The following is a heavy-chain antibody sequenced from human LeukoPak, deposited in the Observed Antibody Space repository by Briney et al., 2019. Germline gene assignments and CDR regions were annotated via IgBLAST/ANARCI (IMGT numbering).Heavy chain of an antibody. Sequence: SETLSLTCAVYGGAFSGYFWTWIRQPPGKGLEWIGEINHSGSTNYNPSLKSRVTISVDTSKNQFSLKLTSVTAADTAVYYCARRSKDSSGYYYFDYWGQGTLVTVSS. D-gene: IGHD3-22*01. CDR3: ARRSKDSSGYYYFDY. CDR2: INHSGST. J-gene: IGHJ4*02. V-gene: IGHV4-34*01. CDR1: GGAFSGYF.